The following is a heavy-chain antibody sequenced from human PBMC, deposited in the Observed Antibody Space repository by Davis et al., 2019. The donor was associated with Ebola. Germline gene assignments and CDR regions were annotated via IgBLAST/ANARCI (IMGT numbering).Heavy chain of an antibody. CDR1: GYSFTSYW. CDR3: ARPGSWYCGGDCFFDY. J-gene: IGHJ4*02. D-gene: IGHD2-21*02. Sequence: GESLKISCKGSGYSFTSYWIGWVRQMPGKGLGWMGIIYPGDSDTRYSPSFQGQVTISADKSISTAYLQWSSLKASDTAMYYCARPGSWYCGGDCFFDYWGQGTLVTVSS. CDR2: IYPGDSDT. V-gene: IGHV5-51*01.